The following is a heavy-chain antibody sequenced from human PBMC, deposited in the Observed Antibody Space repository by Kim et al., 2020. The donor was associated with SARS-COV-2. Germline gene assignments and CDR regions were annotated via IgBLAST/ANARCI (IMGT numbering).Heavy chain of an antibody. CDR2: IYYSGST. Sequence: SETLSLTCTVSGGSISSSSYYWGWIRQPPGKGLEWIGSIYYSGSTYYNPSLKSRVTISVDTSKNQFSLKLSSVTAADTAVYYCARAKSSSWSKFDYWGQGTLVTVSS. CDR1: GGSISSSSYY. V-gene: IGHV4-39*01. J-gene: IGHJ4*02. CDR3: ARAKSSSWSKFDY. D-gene: IGHD6-13*01.